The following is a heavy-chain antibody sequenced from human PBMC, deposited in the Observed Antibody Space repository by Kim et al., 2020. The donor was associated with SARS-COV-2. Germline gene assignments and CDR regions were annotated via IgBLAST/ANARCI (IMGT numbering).Heavy chain of an antibody. CDR3: TRDSASYSSSSLGMDV. V-gene: IGHV3-49*04. D-gene: IGHD6-6*01. CDR2: IRSKAYGGTT. Sequence: GGSLRLSCTASGFTFGDYAMSWVRQAPGKGLEWVGFIRSKAYGGTTEYAASVKGRFTISRDDSKSIAYLQMNSLKTEDTAVYYCTRDSASYSSSSLGMDVWGQGTTVTVSS. J-gene: IGHJ6*02. CDR1: GFTFGDYA.